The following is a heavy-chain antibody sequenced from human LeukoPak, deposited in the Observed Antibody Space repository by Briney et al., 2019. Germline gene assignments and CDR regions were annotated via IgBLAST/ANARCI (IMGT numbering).Heavy chain of an antibody. CDR1: GFTFDDYA. CDR2: ISWNSGSI. V-gene: IGHV3-9*03. Sequence: GRSLRLTCAASGFTFDDYAMHWVRQAPGKGLEWVSGISWNSGSIGYADSVKGRFTISRDNAKKSLYLQMNSLRAEDMALYYCAKAPGGSYHLAFDYWGQGTLVTVSS. CDR3: AKAPGGSYHLAFDY. D-gene: IGHD1-26*01. J-gene: IGHJ4*02.